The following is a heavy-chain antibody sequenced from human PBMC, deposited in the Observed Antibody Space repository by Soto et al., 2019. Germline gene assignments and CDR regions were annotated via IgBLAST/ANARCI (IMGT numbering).Heavy chain of an antibody. CDR2: ISYDGSNK. CDR3: AKGSITIVRGAPYAMDV. J-gene: IGHJ6*02. Sequence: PGGSLRLSCAASGFTFSSYGMHWVRQAPGKGLEWVAVISYDGSNKYYADSVKGRFTISRDNSKNTLYLQMNSLRAEDTAVYYCAKGSITIVRGAPYAMDVWGQGTTVTVSS. D-gene: IGHD3-10*01. CDR1: GFTFSSYG. V-gene: IGHV3-30*18.